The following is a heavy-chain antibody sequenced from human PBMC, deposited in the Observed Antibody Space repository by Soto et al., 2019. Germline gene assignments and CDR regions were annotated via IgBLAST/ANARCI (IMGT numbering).Heavy chain of an antibody. D-gene: IGHD2-21*02. Sequence: QVQLVQSGAEEKKPGASVKVSCKASGYTFTSYAMHWVRQAPGQRLEWMGWINAGNGNTKYSHRFQGRVTITRDTSATTAYKELRSLRSEDTAVYYCARSIVVVTALDYWGQGTLVTVSS. CDR3: ARSIVVVTALDY. CDR1: GYTFTSYA. J-gene: IGHJ4*02. CDR2: INAGNGNT. V-gene: IGHV1-3*05.